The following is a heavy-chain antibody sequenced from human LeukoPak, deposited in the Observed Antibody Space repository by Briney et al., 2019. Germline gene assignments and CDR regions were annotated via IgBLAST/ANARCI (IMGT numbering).Heavy chain of an antibody. D-gene: IGHD6-13*01. V-gene: IGHV3-23*01. Sequence: PGRSLRLSCAVSGFTFSSEAMGWVRQLPGGGLEWVSTISPAGGTTYYAESMKGRFTISRDNSKSTLYLQMNSLRVEDTALYYCTKVRSGSSSWALRVFDYWGQGALVTVSS. CDR3: TKVRSGSSSWALRVFDY. CDR2: ISPAGGTT. CDR1: GFTFSSEA. J-gene: IGHJ4*02.